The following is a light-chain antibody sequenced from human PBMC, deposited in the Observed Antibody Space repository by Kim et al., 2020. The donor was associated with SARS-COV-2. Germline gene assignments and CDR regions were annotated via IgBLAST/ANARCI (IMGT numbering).Light chain of an antibody. CDR2: LYSDGRH. CDR1: TGHNNYA. CDR3: QTWGSGITV. J-gene: IGLJ2*01. V-gene: IGLV4-69*01. Sequence: SVKLTCTLSTGHNNYAIAWLQQQPGKGPRYLMRLYSDGRHTKGDGIPDRFSGSTSGSEYSLTISSLQSEDEADYYCQTWGSGITVFGGGTQLTVL.